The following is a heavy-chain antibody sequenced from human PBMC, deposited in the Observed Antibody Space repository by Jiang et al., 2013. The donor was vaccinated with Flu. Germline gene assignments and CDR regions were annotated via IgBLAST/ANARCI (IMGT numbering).Heavy chain of an antibody. CDR3: ARGRFSHYYYMHL. CDR1: GDTFISYA. Sequence: SGAEVKKPGSSVKVSCKAFGDTFISYAFSWVRQAPGQGLEWLGGIIPIFSTATYAQRFQGRVTITADEATSTVHMELSSLRSEDTAVYYCARGRFSHYYYMHLWGKGTSVSVSS. J-gene: IGHJ6*03. CDR2: IIPIFSTA. D-gene: IGHD1-26*01. V-gene: IGHV1-69*01.